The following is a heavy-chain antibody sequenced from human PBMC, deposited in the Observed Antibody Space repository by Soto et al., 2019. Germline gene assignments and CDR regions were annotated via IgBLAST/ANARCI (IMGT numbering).Heavy chain of an antibody. CDR1: GGSISSYY. CDR2: TYYSGST. Sequence: PSETLSLTCTVSGGSISSYYWSWIRQPPGKGLEWIGYTYYSGSTNYNPSLKSRVTISVDTSKNQFSLKLSSVTAADTAVYYCARLNDDDAFDIWGQGTMVTVSS. D-gene: IGHD1-1*01. CDR3: ARLNDDDAFDI. J-gene: IGHJ3*02. V-gene: IGHV4-59*01.